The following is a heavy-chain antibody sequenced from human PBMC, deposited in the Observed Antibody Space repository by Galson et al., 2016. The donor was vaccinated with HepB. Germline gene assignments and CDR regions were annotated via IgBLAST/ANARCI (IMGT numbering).Heavy chain of an antibody. CDR2: INANSGGT. J-gene: IGHJ5*02. V-gene: IGHV1-2*02. CDR1: GYDFVGFY. Sequence: SVKVSCKASGYDFVGFYIHWVRQAPGQGLEWMGCINANSGGTYYAQKFQGTVTMSRDTSLNTAHMELTRLTSDDAAVYYCAREGRNPVGSRGNWFDAWGQGTLVTVSS. CDR3: AREGRNPVGSRGNWFDA. D-gene: IGHD3-10*01.